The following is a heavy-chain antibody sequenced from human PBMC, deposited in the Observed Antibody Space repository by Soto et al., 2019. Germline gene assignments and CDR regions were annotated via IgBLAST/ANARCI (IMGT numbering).Heavy chain of an antibody. CDR3: ASHRTPNRGSYHRFDY. CDR2: IIPIFGTA. CDR1: GGTFSSYA. J-gene: IGHJ4*02. Sequence: GASVKVSCKASGGTFSSYAISWVRQAPGQGLEWMGGIIPIFGTANYAQKFQGRVTITADESTSTAYMELSSLRSEDTAVYYCASHRTPNRGSYHRFDYWGQGTLVTVSS. V-gene: IGHV1-69*13. D-gene: IGHD1-26*01.